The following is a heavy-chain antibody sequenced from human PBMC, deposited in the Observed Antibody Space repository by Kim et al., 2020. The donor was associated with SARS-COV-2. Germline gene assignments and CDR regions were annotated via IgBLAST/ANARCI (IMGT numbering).Heavy chain of an antibody. Sequence: CHNPSLKGRVTISVDTAKNQFPLKLSSVTAADPAVYYCASGMVRGVIIDYWGQGTLVTVSS. J-gene: IGHJ4*02. CDR3: ASGMVRGVIIDY. V-gene: IGHV4-30-2*05. D-gene: IGHD3-10*01.